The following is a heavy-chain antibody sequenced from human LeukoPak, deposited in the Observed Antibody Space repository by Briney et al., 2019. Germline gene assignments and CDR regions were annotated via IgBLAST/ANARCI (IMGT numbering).Heavy chain of an antibody. CDR3: ARDRGLWFGEFRIEDYFDY. J-gene: IGHJ4*02. CDR1: GFTVSSNY. Sequence: PGGSLRLSCAASGFTVSSNYMSWVRQAPGKGLEWVSVIYSGGSTYYADSVRGRFTISRDNSKNTLYLQMNSLRAEDTAVYYCARDRGLWFGEFRIEDYFDYWGQGTLVTVSS. D-gene: IGHD3-10*01. CDR2: IYSGGST. V-gene: IGHV3-53*01.